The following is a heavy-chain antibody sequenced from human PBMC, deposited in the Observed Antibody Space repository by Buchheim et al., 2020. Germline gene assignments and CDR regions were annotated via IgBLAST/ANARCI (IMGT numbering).Heavy chain of an antibody. CDR3: AGNDYIYYYYYGMDV. D-gene: IGHD4-11*01. CDR1: GFTFSSYW. CDR2: IKQDGSEK. V-gene: IGHV3-7*01. Sequence: EVQLVESGGGLVQPGGSLRLSCAASGFTFSSYWMSWVRQAPGKGLEWVANIKQDGSEKYYVDSVKGRFTISRDNAKNSLYLQMNSLRAEDTAVYYCAGNDYIYYYYYGMDVWGQVTT. J-gene: IGHJ6*02.